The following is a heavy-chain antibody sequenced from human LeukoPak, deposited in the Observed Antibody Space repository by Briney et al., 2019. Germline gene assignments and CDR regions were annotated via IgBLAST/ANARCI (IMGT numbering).Heavy chain of an antibody. D-gene: IGHD1-26*01. CDR2: ISSSSSTI. J-gene: IGHJ4*02. Sequence: GGSLRLSCAASGFTFSSYSMNWVRQAPGKGLEWVSYISSSSSTIYYADSVKGRFTISRDNAKNSLYLQMNSLRAEDTAVYYCARRGSYGDHWGQGTLVTVSS. CDR1: GFTFSSYS. CDR3: ARRGSYGDH. V-gene: IGHV3-48*01.